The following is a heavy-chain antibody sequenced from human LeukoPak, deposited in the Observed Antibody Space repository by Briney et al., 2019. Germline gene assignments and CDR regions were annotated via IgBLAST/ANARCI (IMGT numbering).Heavy chain of an antibody. CDR3: ARVSGFERKDSFSY. V-gene: IGHV1-8*01. J-gene: IGHJ4*02. Sequence: ASVKVSCKASAYTFTSYDISWVRQATGQGLEWMGWMNPNSGNTGYAQRFQGRVTMTRDNSISTAYMELSNLTSEGTAVYFCARVSGFERKDSFSYWGQGTLVTVSS. CDR2: MNPNSGNT. CDR1: AYTFTSYD. D-gene: IGHD5-12*01.